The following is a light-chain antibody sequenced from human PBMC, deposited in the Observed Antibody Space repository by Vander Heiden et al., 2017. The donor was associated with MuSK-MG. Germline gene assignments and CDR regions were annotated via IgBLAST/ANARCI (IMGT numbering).Light chain of an antibody. Sequence: QAPLNQPCPSAGAPGQSVTISCTGTGSDVGGYTYVSWYQQHSGKAPQLLTYGVTKRPSGVHDSVSGSKSGQTTSLRISGRSDQEDADDDCCSDAHAYTGGFGRGTKLTVL. CDR1: GSDVGGYTY. J-gene: IGLJ3*02. V-gene: IGLV2-11*01. CDR2: GVT. CDR3: CSDAHAYTGG.